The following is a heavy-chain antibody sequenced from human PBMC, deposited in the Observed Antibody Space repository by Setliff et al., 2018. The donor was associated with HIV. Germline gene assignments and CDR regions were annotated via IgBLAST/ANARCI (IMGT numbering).Heavy chain of an antibody. J-gene: IGHJ4*02. CDR3: ARGSSWYGPNRHRHINY. CDR2: MNTDGSST. V-gene: IGHV3-74*01. D-gene: IGHD6-13*01. Sequence: GSLRLSCAASGFTFSSYWMHWVRQAPGKGLVWVFGMNTDGSSTRYADSVKGRFTISRDNSKNTLFLQMNSLRADDTSAYYCARGSSWYGPNRHRHINYWGQGTLVTVSS. CDR1: GFTFSSYW.